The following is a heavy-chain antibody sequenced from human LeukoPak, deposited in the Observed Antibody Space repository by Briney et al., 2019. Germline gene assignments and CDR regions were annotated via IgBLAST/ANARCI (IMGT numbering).Heavy chain of an antibody. CDR3: ASSYDYVWGSYRLNY. J-gene: IGHJ4*02. Sequence: GASVKVSCKASGYTFTSYYIFWVRQAPGQGLEWMGIINPRTGSTSYSQKFQGRVTMTRDMSTSTVYMELSSLRSEDTALYYCASSYDYVWGSYRLNYWGQGTLVTVSS. CDR1: GYTFTSYY. CDR2: INPRTGST. D-gene: IGHD3-16*02. V-gene: IGHV1-46*01.